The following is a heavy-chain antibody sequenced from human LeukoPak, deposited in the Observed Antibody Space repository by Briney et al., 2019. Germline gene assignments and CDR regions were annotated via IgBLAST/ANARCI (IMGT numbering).Heavy chain of an antibody. D-gene: IGHD3-22*01. CDR3: ARYIVVDNWFDP. CDR2: MNPNSGNT. V-gene: IGHV1-8*03. Sequence: ASVKVSCKASGYTFTSYDINWVRQATGQGLEWMGWMNPNSGNTGYAQKFQGRVTITRNTSISTAYMELSSLRSEDTAVYYCARYIVVDNWFDPWGQGTLVTVSS. CDR1: GYTFTSYD. J-gene: IGHJ5*02.